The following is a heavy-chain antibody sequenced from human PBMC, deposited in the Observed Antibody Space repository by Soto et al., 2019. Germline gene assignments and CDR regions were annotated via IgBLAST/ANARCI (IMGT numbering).Heavy chain of an antibody. Sequence: ASVKVSCKASVGTFSSYALIWVRQAPGQGLERMGGIILILSTPNYTQKIQSRVTITADEATSTAYMELSSLRSEDTAVYYCARADDDYSNYVSSYYGMDVWGQGTTVTVSS. CDR3: ARADDDYSNYVSSYYGMDV. CDR2: IILILSTP. J-gene: IGHJ6*02. CDR1: VGTFSSYA. D-gene: IGHD4-4*01. V-gene: IGHV1-69*13.